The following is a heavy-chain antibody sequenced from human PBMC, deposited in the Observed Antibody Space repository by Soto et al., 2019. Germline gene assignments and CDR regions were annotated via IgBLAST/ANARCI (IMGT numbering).Heavy chain of an antibody. V-gene: IGHV5-10-1*01. D-gene: IGHD1-26*01. Sequence: PGESLKISCKGSGYSFTKYWISWVRQMPGKGLEWMGRIDPSDSYTNYSPSFQGHVTISADKSISTAYLQWSSLKASDTAMYYCARYLRSYHYFDYWGQGTLVTVSS. CDR3: ARYLRSYHYFDY. CDR2: IDPSDSYT. CDR1: GYSFTKYW. J-gene: IGHJ4*02.